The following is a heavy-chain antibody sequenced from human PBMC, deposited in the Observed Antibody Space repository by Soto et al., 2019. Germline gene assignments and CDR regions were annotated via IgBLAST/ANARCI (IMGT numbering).Heavy chain of an antibody. CDR1: GGSFSGYY. D-gene: IGHD4-17*01. V-gene: IGHV4-34*01. J-gene: IGHJ6*03. CDR2: INHSGST. Sequence: PSETLSLTCAVYGGSFSGYYWSWIRQPPGKGLEWIGEINHSGSTNYNPSLKSRVTISVDTSKNQFSLKLSSVTAADTAVYYCARGAVNYYYYMDVWGKGTTVTVSS. CDR3: ARGAVNYYYYMDV.